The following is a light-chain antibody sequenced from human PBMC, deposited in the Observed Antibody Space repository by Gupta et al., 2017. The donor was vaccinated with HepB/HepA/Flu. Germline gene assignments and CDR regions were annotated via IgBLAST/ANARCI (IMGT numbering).Light chain of an antibody. Sequence: EIVMTQSPATLSVSPGERATLSCRASQSVSSNLAWYQQKPGQAPRLLIYGTFTRATGIPARFSGSGCGTEFTLTISSLQSEDFAVYYCHQYNSWPRGTFGQGTKVEIK. V-gene: IGKV3-15*01. CDR1: QSVSSN. CDR2: GTF. CDR3: HQYNSWPRGT. J-gene: IGKJ1*01.